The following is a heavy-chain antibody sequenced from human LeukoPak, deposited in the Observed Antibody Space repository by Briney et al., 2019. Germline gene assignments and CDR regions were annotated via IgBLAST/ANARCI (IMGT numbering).Heavy chain of an antibody. Sequence: AGGSLRLSCAASEFTFDDYGMSWVRQAPGKGLEWVAGINRNGRSTGYADSVRGRFTISRDNAKNSLYLQMNSLRAEDTAFYFCAREGDYQGGYSFDTWGQGTLVAVS. CDR1: EFTFDDYG. J-gene: IGHJ4*02. CDR2: INRNGRST. CDR3: AREGDYQGGYSFDT. D-gene: IGHD4-17*01. V-gene: IGHV3-20*04.